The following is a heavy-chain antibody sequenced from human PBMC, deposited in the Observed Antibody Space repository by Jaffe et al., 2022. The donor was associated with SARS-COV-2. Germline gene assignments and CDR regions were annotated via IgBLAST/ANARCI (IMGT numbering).Heavy chain of an antibody. J-gene: IGHJ4*02. CDR3: AKAMRERSTVGATAPDS. Sequence: EVQLVESGGDLLQPGRSLRLSCVASGFAFDDYAMHWVRQVPGKGLEWVSGISWNSGSIGYADSVKGRFTISRDNAKNSLYLQMDNLRPEDTALYSCAKAMRERSTVGATAPDSWGQGTLVTVSS. CDR2: ISWNSGSI. V-gene: IGHV3-9*01. CDR1: GFAFDDYA. D-gene: IGHD1-26*01.